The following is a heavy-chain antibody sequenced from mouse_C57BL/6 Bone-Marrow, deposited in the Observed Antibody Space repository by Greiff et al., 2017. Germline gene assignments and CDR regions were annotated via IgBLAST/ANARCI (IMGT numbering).Heavy chain of an antibody. D-gene: IGHD2-5*01. J-gene: IGHJ3*01. CDR3: AREYSNWFAY. V-gene: IGHV3-6*01. Sequence: EVQLQESGPGLVKPSQSLSLTCSVTGYSITSGYYWNWIRQFPGNKLEWMGYISYDGSNNYNPSLKNRISITRDTSKNQFFLKLNSVTTEDTATYYCAREYSNWFAYWGQGTLVTVSA. CDR2: ISYDGSN. CDR1: GYSITSGYY.